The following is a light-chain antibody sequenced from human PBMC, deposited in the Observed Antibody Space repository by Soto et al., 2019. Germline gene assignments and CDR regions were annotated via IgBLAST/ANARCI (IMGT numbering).Light chain of an antibody. CDR1: SNDVGGYNY. CDR2: DVT. Sequence: QSVLTQPASVSGSPGQSIAISCTGTSNDVGGYNYVSWYQQHPVKAPQLIIYDVTNRPSGVSDRFSGSKSGNTASLTISGLQAEDEADYYCSSYTSSSTPYVFVTGTKFTVL. J-gene: IGLJ1*01. V-gene: IGLV2-14*01. CDR3: SSYTSSSTPYV.